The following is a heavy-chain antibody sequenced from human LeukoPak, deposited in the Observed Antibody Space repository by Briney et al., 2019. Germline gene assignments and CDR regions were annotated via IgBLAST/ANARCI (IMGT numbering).Heavy chain of an antibody. D-gene: IGHD3-22*01. CDR1: GYTFSVYN. Sequence: ASVKVSCKASGYTFSVYNMYWVRQAPGQGLEWMGIINPSGGTSYAQKLQGRVTMTRDTSTSTVYMELSSLKSEDTAVYYCARELPPDSSGPFDYWGQGTLVTVSS. CDR3: ARELPPDSSGPFDY. V-gene: IGHV1-46*01. J-gene: IGHJ4*02. CDR2: INPSGGT.